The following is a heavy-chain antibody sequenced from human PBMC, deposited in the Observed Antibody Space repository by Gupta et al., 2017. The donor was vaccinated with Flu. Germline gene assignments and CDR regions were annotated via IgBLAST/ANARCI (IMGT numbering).Heavy chain of an antibody. Sequence: VRQAPGKGLEWVSTIGGGGHTTNYADSVMGRFTISRDNSKNTLYLQMNSLRGDDTAIYYCAKDRSGNPAFDYGGQGTLVTVSA. CDR2: IGGGGHTT. CDR3: AKDRSGNPAFDY. J-gene: IGHJ4*02. D-gene: IGHD6-13*01. V-gene: IGHV3-23*01.